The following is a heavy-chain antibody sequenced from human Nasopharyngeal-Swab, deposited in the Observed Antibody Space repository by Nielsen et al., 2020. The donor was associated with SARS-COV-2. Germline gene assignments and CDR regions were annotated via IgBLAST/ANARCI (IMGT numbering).Heavy chain of an antibody. CDR3: AKELHSTHAFDF. CDR2: IYHTGDT. J-gene: IGHJ3*01. V-gene: IGHV4-4*02. CDR1: GGSITSSNY. Sequence: SETLSLTCVVSGGSITSSNYWSWVRQSPGKGLEWIAEIYHTGDTYLNPSLSSRVTISVDKSNNQFSLKLSSVTAADTAAYFCAKELHSTHAFDFWGQGTMVTVSS.